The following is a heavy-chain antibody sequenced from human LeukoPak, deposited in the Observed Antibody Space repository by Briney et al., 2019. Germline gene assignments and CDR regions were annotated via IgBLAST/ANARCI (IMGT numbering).Heavy chain of an antibody. CDR1: GYTLTELS. V-gene: IGHV1-24*01. J-gene: IGHJ5*02. Sequence: ASVKVSCKVSGYTLTELSMHWVRQAPGKGLEWMGGFDPEDGETIYAQKFQGRVTMTEDTSTDTAYMELSSLRSEDTAVYYCARGNAGPVLRYFDPRNWFDPWGQGTLVTVSS. D-gene: IGHD3-9*01. CDR3: ARGNAGPVLRYFDPRNWFDP. CDR2: FDPEDGET.